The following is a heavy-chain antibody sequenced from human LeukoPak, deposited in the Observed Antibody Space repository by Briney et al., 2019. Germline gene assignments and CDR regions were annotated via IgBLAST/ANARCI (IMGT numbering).Heavy chain of an antibody. CDR2: ISGSGGST. D-gene: IGHD6-13*01. J-gene: IGHJ4*02. CDR3: AKDLSSIAAAGTPLDY. CDR1: GFTFSSYA. Sequence: GGSLRLSCAASGFTFSSYAMGWVRQAPGKGPEWVSAISGSGGSTYYADSVKGRFTISRDNSKNTLYLQMNSLRAEDTAVYYCAKDLSSIAAAGTPLDYWGQGTLVTVSS. V-gene: IGHV3-23*01.